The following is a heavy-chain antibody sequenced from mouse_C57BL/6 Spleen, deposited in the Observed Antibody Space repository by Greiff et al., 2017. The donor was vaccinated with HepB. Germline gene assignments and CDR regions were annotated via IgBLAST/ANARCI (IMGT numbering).Heavy chain of an antibody. V-gene: IGHV5-17*01. CDR1: GFTFSDYG. CDR3: ARDYDYESFAY. Sequence: EVMLVESGGGLVKPGGSLKLSCAASGFTFSDYGMHWVRQAPEKGLEWVAYISSGSSTIYYADTVKGRFTISRDNAKNTLFLQMTSLRSEDTAMYYCARDYDYESFAYWGQGTLVTVSA. D-gene: IGHD2-4*01. CDR2: ISSGSSTI. J-gene: IGHJ3*01.